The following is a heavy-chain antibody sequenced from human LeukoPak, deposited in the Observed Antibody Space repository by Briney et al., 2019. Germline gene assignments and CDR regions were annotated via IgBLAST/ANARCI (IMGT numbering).Heavy chain of an antibody. CDR3: AKEGHGYYYDSSGYNVY. CDR2: ISGSGGST. J-gene: IGHJ4*02. D-gene: IGHD3-22*01. CDR1: GFTFSSYA. Sequence: GGSLRLSCAASGFTFSSYAMSWVRQAPGKGLEWVSAISGSGGSTYYADSVKGRFTISRDNSKNTMYLQMNSLRAEDTAVYYCAKEGHGYYYDSSGYNVYWGQGTLVTVSS. V-gene: IGHV3-23*01.